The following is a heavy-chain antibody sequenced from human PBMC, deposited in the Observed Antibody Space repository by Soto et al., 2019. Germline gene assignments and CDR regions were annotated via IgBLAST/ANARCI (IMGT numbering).Heavy chain of an antibody. D-gene: IGHD2-2*01. CDR2: ITSSSSTI. Sequence: GGSLRLSCAASGFTFSSYSMNWVRQAPGKGLEWVSYITSSSSTIHYADSVKGRFTISRDNAKNSLYLQMNSLRAEDAAVYYCAKKAGVPASGDAFDIWGQGTMVTV. CDR3: AKKAGVPASGDAFDI. J-gene: IGHJ3*02. V-gene: IGHV3-48*01. CDR1: GFTFSSYS.